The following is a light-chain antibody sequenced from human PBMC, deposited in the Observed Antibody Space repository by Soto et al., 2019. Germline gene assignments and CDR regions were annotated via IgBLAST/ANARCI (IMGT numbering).Light chain of an antibody. CDR2: DVS. CDR3: RSYAGSYTLI. V-gene: IGLV2-11*01. Sequence: QAALTQPRSVSGSPGQSVTISCTGTSSDVGGYNYVSWYQQHPGKAPKFIIYDVSKRPSGVPDRFSGSKSGNTASLTISGLQAEDEADYYCRSYAGSYTLIFGGGTKVTVL. CDR1: SSDVGGYNY. J-gene: IGLJ2*01.